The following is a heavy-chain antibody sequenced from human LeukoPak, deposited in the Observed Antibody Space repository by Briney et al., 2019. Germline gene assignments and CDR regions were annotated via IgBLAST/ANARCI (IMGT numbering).Heavy chain of an antibody. J-gene: IGHJ4*02. CDR3: ARDQINRLPDPFDY. CDR1: GYTFTGYY. D-gene: IGHD2-21*02. Sequence: ASVKVSCKASGYTFTGYYMHWVRQAPGQGLEWMGWINPNSGGTNYAQKFQGRVTMTRDTSISTAYMELSRLRSDDTAVYYCARDQINRLPDPFDYWGRGTLVTVSS. V-gene: IGHV1-2*02. CDR2: INPNSGGT.